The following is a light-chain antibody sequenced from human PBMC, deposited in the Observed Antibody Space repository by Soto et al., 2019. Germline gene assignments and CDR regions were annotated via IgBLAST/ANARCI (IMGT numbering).Light chain of an antibody. Sequence: EIVMTQSPATLSVSPGERATLSCRASQSVSSNLAWYQQKPGQAPRLLIYGSSTRATGIPARFSGSGSGTDFTLTISSLQSEDFATYYCQQYDRYPWTFGQGTKVEI. CDR3: QQYDRYPWT. CDR2: GSS. J-gene: IGKJ1*01. CDR1: QSVSSN. V-gene: IGKV3-15*01.